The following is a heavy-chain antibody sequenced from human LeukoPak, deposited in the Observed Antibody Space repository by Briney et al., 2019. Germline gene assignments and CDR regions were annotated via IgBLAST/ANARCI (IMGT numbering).Heavy chain of an antibody. CDR1: GITFSSYA. J-gene: IGHJ4*02. D-gene: IGHD3-3*01. V-gene: IGHV3-23*01. CDR2: ISGSGGST. Sequence: GGSLRLSCAASGITFSSYAMSWVRQAPGKGLEWVSAISGSGGSTYYADSVKGRFTISRDNSKNTLYLQMNSLRAEDTAVYYCAKAWYYDFWSGYSPLDYWGQGTLVTVSS. CDR3: AKAWYYDFWSGYSPLDY.